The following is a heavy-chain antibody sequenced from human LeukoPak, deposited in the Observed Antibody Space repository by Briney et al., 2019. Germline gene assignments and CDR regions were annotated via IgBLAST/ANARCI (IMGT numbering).Heavy chain of an antibody. J-gene: IGHJ4*02. V-gene: IGHV4-59*08. CDR3: ARHLDYDSGGYFYPYFDD. CDR2: FSHSGTT. Sequence: SETVSLTCNVSGYSMRSYYWSWLRQPPGQGLEWIAYFSHSGTTNYNPSLKSRVIISVDTSNHQFSLTLRSVTAADTAVYYCARHLDYDSGGYFYPYFDDWGQGTLVTVSS. D-gene: IGHD3-22*01. CDR1: GYSMRSYY.